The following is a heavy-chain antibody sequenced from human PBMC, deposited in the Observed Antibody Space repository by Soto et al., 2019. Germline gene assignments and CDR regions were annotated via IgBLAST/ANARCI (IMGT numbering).Heavy chain of an antibody. V-gene: IGHV3-30*03. CDR2: ISYDGSDR. J-gene: IGHJ4*02. CDR1: GFTFSDYG. CDR3: ARSTYCTGGSCFPQY. D-gene: IGHD2-8*02. Sequence: QVQVEEFGGGVVRPGRSLRLSCEGPGFTFSDYGIHWVRQAPGKGLEWVAMISYDGSDRYYRDSVQGRFTISRDDSKNTVYLQMNSLRAEDTATYYCARSTYCTGGSCFPQYWGPGTLVTVSS.